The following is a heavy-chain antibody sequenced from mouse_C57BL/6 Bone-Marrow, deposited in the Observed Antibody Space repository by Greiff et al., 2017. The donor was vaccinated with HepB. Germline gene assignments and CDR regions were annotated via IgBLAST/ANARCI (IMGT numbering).Heavy chain of an antibody. CDR3: ARSKGYDYDDYAMDY. CDR2: IYPGSGST. CDR1: GYTFTSYW. J-gene: IGHJ4*01. V-gene: IGHV1-55*01. Sequence: VQLQQPGAELVKPGASVKMSCKASGYTFTSYWITWVKQRPGQGLEWIGDIYPGSGSTNYNEKFKSKATLTVDTSSSTAYMQLSSLTSENSAVYYCARSKGYDYDDYAMDYWGQGTSVTVSS. D-gene: IGHD2-4*01.